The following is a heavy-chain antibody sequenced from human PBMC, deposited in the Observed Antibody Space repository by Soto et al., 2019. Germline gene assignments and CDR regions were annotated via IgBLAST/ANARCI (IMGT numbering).Heavy chain of an antibody. CDR3: ASAYYDILTGYPFDY. CDR1: GGSISSGDYY. Sequence: SETLSLTCTVSGGSISSGDYYWSWIRQPPGKGLEWIGYIYYSGSTYYNPSLKSRVTISVDTSKNQFSLKLSSVTAADTAVYYCASAYYDILTGYPFDYWGQGTLVTVSS. CDR2: IYYSGST. D-gene: IGHD3-9*01. V-gene: IGHV4-30-4*01. J-gene: IGHJ4*02.